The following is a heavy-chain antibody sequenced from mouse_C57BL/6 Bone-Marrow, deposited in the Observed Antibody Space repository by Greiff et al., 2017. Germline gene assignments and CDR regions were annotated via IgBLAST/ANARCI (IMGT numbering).Heavy chain of an antibody. CDR1: GFNIKDDY. CDR3: TTDPPYCYWIAY. CDR2: IDPENGDT. V-gene: IGHV14-4*01. J-gene: IGHJ3*01. Sequence: VQLQQSGAELVRPGASVKLSCTASGFNIKDDYMHWVKQRPEQGLEWIGWIDPENGDTEYAPKFQGKATLTVDTSSNTAYLQLNSLASEDTTVFCGTTDPPYCYWIAYWGQGTQVTVSA. D-gene: IGHD1-1*01.